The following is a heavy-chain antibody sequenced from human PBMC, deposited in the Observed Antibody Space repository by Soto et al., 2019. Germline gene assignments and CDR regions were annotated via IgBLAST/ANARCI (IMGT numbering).Heavy chain of an antibody. V-gene: IGHV3-23*01. D-gene: IGHD1-7*01. J-gene: IGHJ6*02. CDR2: ISASGDST. CDR1: EFVFHTYV. CDR3: SKGTGTTRLYSMDV. Sequence: PGGSLRLSCVASEFVFHTYVMNWVRQAPGKGLEWVASISASGDSTFYADSLKGRFTISRDNSKDTLYLQMNNLGAEDTALYHCSKGTGTTRLYSMDVWGRGTTVTVSS.